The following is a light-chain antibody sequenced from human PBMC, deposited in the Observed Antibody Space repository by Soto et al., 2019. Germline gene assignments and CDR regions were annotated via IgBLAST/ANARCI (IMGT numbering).Light chain of an antibody. V-gene: IGKV1-9*01. CDR2: AAS. CDR1: QGINNY. J-gene: IGKJ3*01. Sequence: DIQLTQSPSFLSASVGDRVTITCRASQGINNYLGWYQQKPGKAPKLLIYAASTLQSGVPSRFSGSGSGTEFTLTISSLQPEDFATYYGQQLNSYPITFGPGTKVDI. CDR3: QQLNSYPIT.